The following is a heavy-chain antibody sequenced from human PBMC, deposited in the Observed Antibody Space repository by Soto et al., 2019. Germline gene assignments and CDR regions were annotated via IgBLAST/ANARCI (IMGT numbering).Heavy chain of an antibody. CDR3: ARDYGSAIWFDP. V-gene: IGHV3-33*01. CDR2: IWYDGSNK. Sequence: QVQLVESGGGVVQPGRSLRLSCAASGFTFSSYGMHWVRQAPGKGLEWVAVIWYDGSNKYYADSVKGRFTISRDNSKNTLYLQMNSLRAEDTAVYYCARDYGSAIWFDPWGQGTLVTVSS. CDR1: GFTFSSYG. D-gene: IGHD4-17*01. J-gene: IGHJ5*02.